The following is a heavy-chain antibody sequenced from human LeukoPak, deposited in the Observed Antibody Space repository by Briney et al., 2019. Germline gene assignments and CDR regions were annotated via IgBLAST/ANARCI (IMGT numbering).Heavy chain of an antibody. CDR1: GFNFDNAW. CDR2: IRSNSDGGTI. Sequence: PGGSLRLSCAASGFNFDNAWMYWVRQAPGKGLEWVGRIRSNSDGGTIDYAAPVKGRFTLSRDDSKTTLYLQMNSLQTEDTAVYYCATDFYDSTWGQGTLVTVSS. D-gene: IGHD3-22*01. J-gene: IGHJ5*02. V-gene: IGHV3-15*07. CDR3: ATDFYDST.